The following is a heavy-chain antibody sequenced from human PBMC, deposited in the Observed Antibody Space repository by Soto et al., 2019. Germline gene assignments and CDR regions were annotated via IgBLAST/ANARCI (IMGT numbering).Heavy chain of an antibody. CDR2: IIPILGIA. J-gene: IGHJ3*02. Sequence: QVQLVQSGAEVKKPGSSVKVSCKASGGTFSSYTISWVRQAPGQGLEWMGRIIPILGIANYAQKFQGRVTITADKATSKAYMELSSLISEDTAVYYCAREGGVGYCSGGSCYRVDAFYIWGQGTMVTVSS. CDR1: GGTFSSYT. CDR3: AREGGVGYCSGGSCYRVDAFYI. V-gene: IGHV1-69*08. D-gene: IGHD2-15*01.